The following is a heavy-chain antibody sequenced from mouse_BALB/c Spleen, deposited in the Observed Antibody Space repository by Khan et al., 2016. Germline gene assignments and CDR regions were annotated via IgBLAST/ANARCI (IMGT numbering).Heavy chain of an antibody. J-gene: IGHJ3*01. V-gene: IGHV14-1*02. CDR2: IDPENGNT. D-gene: IGHD2-1*01. CDR1: GFNIKDNY. Sequence: VQLQQSGAELVRPGASVKLSCKASGFNIKDNYMHWVKQRPEQGLECIGWIDPENGNTIYAPKFQGKASITADTSSNTAYLQLSSLTSEDTAVYYCARGVYGNYAAYWGQGALVTVSA. CDR3: ARGVYGNYAAY.